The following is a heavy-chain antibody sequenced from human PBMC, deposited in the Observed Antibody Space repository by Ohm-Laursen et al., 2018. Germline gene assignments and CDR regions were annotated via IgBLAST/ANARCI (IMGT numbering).Heavy chain of an antibody. CDR1: GYTFTGYY. Sequence: ASVKVSCKASGYTFTGYYMHWVRQAPRQGLEWMGWINPNSGGTNYAQKFQGRVTMTGDTSITTAYMELTRLTSDDTAVYYCARHYDTSGHDYWGQGTLVTVSS. CDR3: ARHYDTSGHDY. D-gene: IGHD3-22*01. J-gene: IGHJ4*02. V-gene: IGHV1-2*02. CDR2: INPNSGGT.